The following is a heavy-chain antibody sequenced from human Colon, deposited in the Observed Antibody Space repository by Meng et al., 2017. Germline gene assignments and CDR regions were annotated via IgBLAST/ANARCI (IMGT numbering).Heavy chain of an antibody. CDR3: ATIRGFLYGYSDD. J-gene: IGHJ4*02. CDR2: VTPKSGST. CDR1: GYPFTAYD. D-gene: IGHD3-10*01. Sequence: LVQCVAAVKKPGTSVKVSCQACGYPFTAYDISWVRPATGRGPELLGWVTPKSGSTVYAPKFQGRVTMTRNTSISTVYLELTTLRAEDTAMYYCATIRGFLYGYSDDWGQGTLVTVSS. V-gene: IGHV1-8*02.